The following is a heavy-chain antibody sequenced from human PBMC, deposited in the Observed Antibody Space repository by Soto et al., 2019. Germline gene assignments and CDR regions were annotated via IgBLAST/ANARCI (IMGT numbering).Heavy chain of an antibody. J-gene: IGHJ4*02. V-gene: IGHV4-31*03. CDR2: FYYSGTT. D-gene: IGHD3-10*01. CDR3: AREFGSAEFDY. CDR1: GGSINSGGYY. Sequence: QVQLQESGPGLVKPSQTLSLTCTVSGGSINSGGYYWSWIRQHPGKGLEWIGYFYYSGTTNYNPSLKTRVTISVDTAMNQFSLKITSVTAADTAVYYCAREFGSAEFDYWCQGNLVTVSS.